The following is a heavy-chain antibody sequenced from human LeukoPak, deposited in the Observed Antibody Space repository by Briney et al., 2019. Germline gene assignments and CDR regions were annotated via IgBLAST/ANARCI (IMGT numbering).Heavy chain of an antibody. D-gene: IGHD3-22*01. Sequence: GGSLRLSCTASGFTFGDYAMSWVRQAPGKGLEWAGFIRSKAYGGTTEYAASVKGRFTISRDDSKSIAYLQMNSLKTEDTAVYYCTRSPTYYYDSSGYYFYYYWGQGTLVTVSS. CDR3: TRSPTYYYDSSGYYFYYY. J-gene: IGHJ4*02. CDR1: GFTFGDYA. CDR2: IRSKAYGGTT. V-gene: IGHV3-49*04.